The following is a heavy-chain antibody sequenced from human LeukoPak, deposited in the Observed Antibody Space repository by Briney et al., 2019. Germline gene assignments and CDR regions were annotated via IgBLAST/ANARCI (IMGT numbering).Heavy chain of an antibody. CDR2: IYYSGST. V-gene: IGHV4-59*12. D-gene: IGHD3-10*01. J-gene: IGHJ4*02. Sequence: SETLSLTCTVSGGSISSYYWSWIRQPPGKGLEWIGYIYYSGSTNYNPSLKSRVTISVDTSKNQFSLKLSSVTAADTAVYYCAREARNYYGSGSYYRFDYWGQGTLVTVSS. CDR3: AREARNYYGSGSYYRFDY. CDR1: GGSISSYY.